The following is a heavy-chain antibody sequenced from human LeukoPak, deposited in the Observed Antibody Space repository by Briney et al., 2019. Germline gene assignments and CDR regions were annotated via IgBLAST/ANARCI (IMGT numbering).Heavy chain of an antibody. CDR2: IYYSGST. V-gene: IGHV4-59*08. J-gene: IGHJ4*02. CDR3: ARHDDSSGYTHFDY. D-gene: IGHD3-22*01. CDR1: GGSISSYY. Sequence: SETLSLTCTVSGGSISSYYWSWIRQPPGKGLEWIGYIYYSGSTNYNPSLKSRVTISVDTSKNQFSLKLSSVTAADTAVYYCARHDDSSGYTHFDYWGQGTLVTVSS.